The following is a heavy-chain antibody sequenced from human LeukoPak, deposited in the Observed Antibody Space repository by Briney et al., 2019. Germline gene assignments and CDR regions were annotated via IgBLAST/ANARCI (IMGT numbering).Heavy chain of an antibody. CDR2: IYSGGST. CDR3: ARDSSGWYGGDY. D-gene: IGHD6-19*01. J-gene: IGHJ4*02. V-gene: IGHV3-66*01. Sequence: GGSLRLSCAASGFTVSSNYMSWVRQAPGKGLEWVSVIYSGGSTYYADSVKGRFTISRDNSKNTLYLQMNSLRAEDTAVYYCARDSSGWYGGDYWGQGTLVTVSS. CDR1: GFTVSSNY.